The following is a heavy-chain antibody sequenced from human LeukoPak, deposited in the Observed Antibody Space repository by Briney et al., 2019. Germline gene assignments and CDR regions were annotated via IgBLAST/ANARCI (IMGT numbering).Heavy chain of an antibody. D-gene: IGHD3-10*01. V-gene: IGHV4-34*01. CDR1: GGSFSGYY. CDR2: INHSGST. J-gene: IGHJ5*02. CDR3: AGLKRARGVIHPDP. Sequence: SETLSLTCAVYGGSFSGYYWSRIRQPPGKGLEWIGEINHSGSTNYNPSLKSRVTISVDTSKNQFSLKLSSVTAADTAVYYCAGLKRARGVIHPDPWGQGTLVTVSS.